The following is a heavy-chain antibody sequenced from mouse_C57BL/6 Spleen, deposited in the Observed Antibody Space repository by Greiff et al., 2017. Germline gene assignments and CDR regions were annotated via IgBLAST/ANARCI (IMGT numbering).Heavy chain of an antibody. V-gene: IGHV1-69*01. CDR3: ARKDYYRYFDV. D-gene: IGHD2-12*01. Sequence: QVQLLQSGAELVMPGASVKLSCKASGYTFTCYWMHWVKQRPGQGLEWIGEIDPSDSYTNYNHKFKGKSTLTVDKSSSTAYVQLSRLTSEDSAVYSCARKDYYRYFDVWGTGTTVTVSS. J-gene: IGHJ1*03. CDR2: IDPSDSYT. CDR1: GYTFTCYW.